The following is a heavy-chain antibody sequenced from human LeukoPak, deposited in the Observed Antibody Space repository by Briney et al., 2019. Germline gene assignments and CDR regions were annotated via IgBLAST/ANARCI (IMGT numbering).Heavy chain of an antibody. D-gene: IGHD2-2*01. CDR3: ARDPAAYCSSTSCYEGFDY. CDR2: IYYSGST. Sequence: SETLSLTCTVSGGSISSGDYYWSWIRQPPGKGLEWIGYIYYSGSTYYNPSLKSRVTISVDTSKNQFSLKLSSVTAADTAVYYCARDPAAYCSSTSCYEGFDYWGQGTLVTVSS. CDR1: GGSISSGDYY. V-gene: IGHV4-30-4*08. J-gene: IGHJ4*02.